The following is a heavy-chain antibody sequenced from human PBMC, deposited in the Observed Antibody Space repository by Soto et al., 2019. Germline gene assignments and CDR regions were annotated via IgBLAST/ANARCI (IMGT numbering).Heavy chain of an antibody. Sequence: EVQLLESGGGLVQPGGSLRLSCAASGFTFSSYAMSWVRQAPGKGLEWASAISGSGGSTYYADSVKGRFTISRDNSKNTLYLQMNSLRAEDTAVYYCAKVDDYYGSGSYYPYFDYWGQGTLVTVSS. CDR1: GFTFSSYA. J-gene: IGHJ4*02. D-gene: IGHD3-10*01. CDR3: AKVDDYYGSGSYYPYFDY. CDR2: ISGSGGST. V-gene: IGHV3-23*01.